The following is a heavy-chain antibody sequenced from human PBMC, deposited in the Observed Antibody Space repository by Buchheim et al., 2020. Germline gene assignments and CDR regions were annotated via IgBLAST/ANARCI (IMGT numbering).Heavy chain of an antibody. V-gene: IGHV3-21*01. CDR2: ISSSSRYI. CDR3: ARAVVVVPAANIDY. J-gene: IGHJ4*02. Sequence: EVQLVESGGGLVKPGGSLRLSCAASGFTFSSYSMNWVRQAPGKGLEWVSSISSSSRYIYYADSVKGRFTISRDNAKNSLYMQMNSLRAEDTAVYYCARAVVVVPAANIDYWGQGTL. D-gene: IGHD2-2*01. CDR1: GFTFSSYS.